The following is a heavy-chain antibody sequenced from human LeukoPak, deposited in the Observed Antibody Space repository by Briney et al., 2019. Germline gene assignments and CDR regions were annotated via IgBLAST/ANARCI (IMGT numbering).Heavy chain of an antibody. Sequence: GRSLRLSCAASGFTFSSYGMHWVRQAPGKGLEWVAVIWYDGSNKYYADSVKGRFTISRDNSKNTLYLQMNSLRAEDTAVYYCASNYYDSSGYYPFDYWGQGTLVTVSS. D-gene: IGHD3-22*01. CDR2: IWYDGSNK. CDR3: ASNYYDSSGYYPFDY. CDR1: GFTFSSYG. V-gene: IGHV3-33*01. J-gene: IGHJ4*02.